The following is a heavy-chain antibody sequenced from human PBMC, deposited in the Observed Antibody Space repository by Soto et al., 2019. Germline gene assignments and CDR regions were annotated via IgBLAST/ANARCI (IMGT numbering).Heavy chain of an antibody. CDR3: AKDPRSSQWELMVDY. CDR1: GFTFSSYG. Sequence: GGFLRLSCAASGFTFSSYGMHWVRKAPGKGLEWVAVISYDGSNKYYADSVKGRFTISRDNSKNTLYLQMNSLRAEDTAVYYCAKDPRSSQWELMVDYWGQGTLVTVSS. J-gene: IGHJ4*02. D-gene: IGHD1-26*01. CDR2: ISYDGSNK. V-gene: IGHV3-30*18.